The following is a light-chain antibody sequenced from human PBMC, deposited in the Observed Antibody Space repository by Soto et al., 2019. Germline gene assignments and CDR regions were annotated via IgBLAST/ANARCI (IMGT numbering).Light chain of an antibody. CDR1: SSNIGSNN. CDR3: AAWDDSLSGPV. Sequence: QSVLTQPPSASGTPGQRVTISCSGSSSNIGSNNLYWYQQLPGTAPKLLIYRNNQRHSWVPDRFSGSKSGTAASRALSGLRSEDEADYYCAAWDDSLSGPVFGGGTKLTFL. J-gene: IGLJ2*01. V-gene: IGLV1-47*01. CDR2: RNN.